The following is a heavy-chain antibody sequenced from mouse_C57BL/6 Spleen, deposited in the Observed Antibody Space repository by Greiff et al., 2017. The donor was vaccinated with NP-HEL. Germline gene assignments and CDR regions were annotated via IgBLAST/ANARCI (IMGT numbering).Heavy chain of an antibody. V-gene: IGHV1-80*01. D-gene: IGHD2-1*01. Sequence: VQLQESGAELVKPGASVKISCKASGYAFSSYWMNWVKQRPGKGLEWIGQIYPGDGDTNYNGKFKGKATLTADKSSSTAYMQLSSLTSEDSAVYFCAKDLLENYFDYWGQGTTLTVSS. J-gene: IGHJ2*01. CDR3: AKDLLENYFDY. CDR1: GYAFSSYW. CDR2: IYPGDGDT.